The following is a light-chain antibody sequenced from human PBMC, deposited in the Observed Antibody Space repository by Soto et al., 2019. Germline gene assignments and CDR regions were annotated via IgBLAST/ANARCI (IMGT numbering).Light chain of an antibody. CDR2: GAS. CDR1: QGVTTAY. Sequence: EIVLTQSPGTLSLSPGERATLSCRASQGVTTAYLAWYQHKPGQAPRLLIFGASNRATGIPDRFSGSGSGTDFTLTISRLEPEDFALYSCQQYGGSPLFTFGPGTRVDLK. V-gene: IGKV3-20*01. CDR3: QQYGGSPLFT. J-gene: IGKJ3*01.